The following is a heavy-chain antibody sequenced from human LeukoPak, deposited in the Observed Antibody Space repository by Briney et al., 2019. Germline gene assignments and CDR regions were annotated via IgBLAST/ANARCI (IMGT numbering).Heavy chain of an antibody. V-gene: IGHV3-23*01. D-gene: IGHD3-9*01. J-gene: IGHJ4*02. CDR3: AKWGDYDVLTGYYDPDY. CDR1: GFTFSNYA. CDR2: ITGSGGIT. Sequence: QPGASLRRSCVASGFTFSNYAMSWVRQAPGKGLEWVSAITGSGGITYYADSVKGRFTISRDNSKNTLYLQMNSLRAEDTAVYYCAKWGDYDVLTGYYDPDYWGQGTLVTVSS.